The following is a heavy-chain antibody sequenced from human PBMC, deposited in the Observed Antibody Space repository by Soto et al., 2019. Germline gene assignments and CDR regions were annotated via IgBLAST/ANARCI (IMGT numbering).Heavy chain of an antibody. J-gene: IGHJ6*02. CDR1: GFTFRNYA. V-gene: IGHV3-23*01. CDR2: IRGSATTT. D-gene: IGHD3-16*01. CDR3: AKDMLEGTAGMEV. Sequence: EVQLLESGGGLVQPGGSLRLSCVASGFTFRNYAMSWVRQAPGKGLEWVSAIRGSATTTYYADSVKGRFTISRDNSKNTVYVEISSRRVEDTAIYYGAKDMLEGTAGMEVWGQGTTVTVSS.